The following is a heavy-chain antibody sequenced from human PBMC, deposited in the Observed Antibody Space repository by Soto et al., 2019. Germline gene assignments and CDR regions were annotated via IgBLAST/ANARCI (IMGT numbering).Heavy chain of an antibody. CDR1: GFTFSSYA. V-gene: IGHV3-30-3*01. Sequence: QVELVESGGGVVQPGRSLRLSCAASGFTFSSYAMHWVLQAPGKGLDCVAVISYDGSNKYYADSVKGRFTISRDNSKNTLYLQMNSLRAEDTAVYYCARVSIAEAGILDYWGQGTLVTVSS. J-gene: IGHJ4*02. CDR2: ISYDGSNK. CDR3: ARVSIAEAGILDY. D-gene: IGHD6-13*01.